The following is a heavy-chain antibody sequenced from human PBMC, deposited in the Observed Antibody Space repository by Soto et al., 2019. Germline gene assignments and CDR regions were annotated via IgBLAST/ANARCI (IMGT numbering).Heavy chain of an antibody. J-gene: IGHJ4*02. V-gene: IGHV1-18*01. CDR3: ARVDAYNQPNFGY. D-gene: IGHD1-1*01. CDR2: INPYNSNT. Sequence: QVQLVQSGAEVKKPGASVKVSCKASGYTFTSYTITWVRQAPGQGLEWMGWINPYNSNTNYAQKFQDRVTMTTDTSTSTAYMELRSLRSDDTAVYDCARVDAYNQPNFGYWGQGTLVTVSS. CDR1: GYTFTSYT.